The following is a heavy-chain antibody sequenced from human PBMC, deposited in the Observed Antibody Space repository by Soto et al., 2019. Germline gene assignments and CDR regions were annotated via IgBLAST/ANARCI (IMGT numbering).Heavy chain of an antibody. J-gene: IGHJ4*02. CDR2: VIPMFRTV. Sequence: QVQLVQSGAEVTKPGSSVKVSCKASGGSFSTYAISCVRQAPAEGLEWMGGVIPMFRTVNDALKFLGRVTITADESTTTAYMELRSLRSEDAAVYYCARDDGKGVVAAGTGGYYLDHWGQVSLVTVPS. D-gene: IGHD6-13*01. V-gene: IGHV1-69*12. CDR3: ARDDGKGVVAAGTGGYYLDH. CDR1: GGSFSTYA.